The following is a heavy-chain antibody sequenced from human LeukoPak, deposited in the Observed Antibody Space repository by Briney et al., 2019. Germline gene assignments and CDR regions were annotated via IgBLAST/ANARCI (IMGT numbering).Heavy chain of an antibody. Sequence: PSETLSLTCTVSGGSITDSTYSWGWIRQPPGKGLEWIGSIYYTGSTYYNPSLKSRVTISVDTSKNQFSLKLSSVTAADAAVYYCARDHADNWFDPWGQGTLVTVSS. CDR2: IYYTGST. J-gene: IGHJ5*02. CDR3: ARDHADNWFDP. CDR1: GGSITDSTYS. V-gene: IGHV4-39*07.